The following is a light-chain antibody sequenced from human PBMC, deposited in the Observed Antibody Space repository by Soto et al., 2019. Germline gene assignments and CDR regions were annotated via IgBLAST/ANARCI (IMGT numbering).Light chain of an antibody. CDR3: QQYEIYPIT. CDR2: KAS. V-gene: IGKV1-5*03. Sequence: DIQMTQSPSTLSASVGDRVTITCRASQSINSWLAWYQQKPGKAPKLLIYKASSLESGVPSRFSGSGSGTEFTLTISSLQPDYFAAYYCQQYEIYPITFGQGTRLEIK. CDR1: QSINSW. J-gene: IGKJ5*01.